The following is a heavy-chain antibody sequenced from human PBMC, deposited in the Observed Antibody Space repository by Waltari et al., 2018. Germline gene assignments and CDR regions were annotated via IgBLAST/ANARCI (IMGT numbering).Heavy chain of an antibody. CDR2: IYSGGST. CDR1: GFTVSSNY. CDR3: ARDTPYSSSWYPPPFDY. Sequence: EVQLVESGGGLIQPGGSLRLSCAASGFTVSSNYMSWVRQASGKGLEWVSVIYSGGSTYYADSVKGRFTISRDNSKNTLYLQMNSLRAEDTAVYYCARDTPYSSSWYPPPFDYWGQGTLVTVSS. J-gene: IGHJ4*02. D-gene: IGHD6-13*01. V-gene: IGHV3-53*01.